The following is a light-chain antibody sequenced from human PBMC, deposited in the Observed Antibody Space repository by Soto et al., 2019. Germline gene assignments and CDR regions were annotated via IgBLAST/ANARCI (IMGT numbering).Light chain of an antibody. Sequence: EIVLTQSPGSLSLSPGERATLSCRASQTFDSSFFAWYQKRPGQSPRLLIYGASKRATGIPDRFSGSGSGKDCAFPISRLEPEDFAVYYCQQYMSSVTFGQGTKVEIK. CDR3: QQYMSSVT. V-gene: IGKV3-20*01. CDR1: QTFDSSF. CDR2: GAS. J-gene: IGKJ1*01.